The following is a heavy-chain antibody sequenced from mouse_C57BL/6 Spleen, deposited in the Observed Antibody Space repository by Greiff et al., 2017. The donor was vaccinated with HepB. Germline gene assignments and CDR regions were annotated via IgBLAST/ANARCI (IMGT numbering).Heavy chain of an antibody. J-gene: IGHJ1*03. CDR3: AREGFITTVVEAFYWYFDV. Sequence: ESGPGLVKPSQSLSLTCSVTGYSITSGYYWNWIRQFPGNKLEWMGYISYDGSNNYNPSLKNRISITRDTSKNQFFLKLNSVTTEDTATYDCAREGFITTVVEAFYWYFDVWGTGTTVTVSS. D-gene: IGHD1-1*01. CDR2: ISYDGSN. CDR1: GYSITSGYY. V-gene: IGHV3-6*01.